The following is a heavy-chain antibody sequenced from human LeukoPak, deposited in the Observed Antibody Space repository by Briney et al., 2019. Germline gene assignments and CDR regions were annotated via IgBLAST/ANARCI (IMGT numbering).Heavy chain of an antibody. J-gene: IGHJ4*02. CDR2: IASSGTTT. CDR3: ALLAVASDFDY. Sequence: TGGSLRLSCAVSGFPFSVYEMNWVRQAPGKGLEWVSNIASSGTTTYYAESVEGRFSISRDNAKSSLYLQMNSLRVEDTAVYYCALLAVASDFDYWGQGALVTVSS. D-gene: IGHD6-19*01. V-gene: IGHV3-48*03. CDR1: GFPFSVYE.